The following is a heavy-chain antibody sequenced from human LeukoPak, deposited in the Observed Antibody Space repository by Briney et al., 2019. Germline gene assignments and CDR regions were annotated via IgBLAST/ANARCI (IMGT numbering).Heavy chain of an antibody. CDR3: ARDLGYSGFDWAP. Sequence: SETLSLTCTVSGGSISSYYWSRIRQPAGKGLEWIGRIYTSGSTNYNPSLKSRVTMSVDTSKNQFSLNLTSVTAADAAVYYCARDLGYSGFDWAPWGQGTLVTVSS. V-gene: IGHV4-4*07. CDR1: GGSISSYY. D-gene: IGHD5-12*01. J-gene: IGHJ5*02. CDR2: IYTSGST.